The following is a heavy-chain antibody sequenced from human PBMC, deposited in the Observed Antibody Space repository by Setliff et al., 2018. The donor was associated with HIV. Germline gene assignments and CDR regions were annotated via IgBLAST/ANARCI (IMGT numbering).Heavy chain of an antibody. CDR1: GYGFTRKI. CDR3: ARDVGSVWHNWFDP. Sequence: RASVKVSCKASGYGFTRKIIHWVRQAPGQRLEWMGWINVGSGNTKYSLRFQDRVTLTRDTSATTAYMELSSLRSEDTAVYYCARDVGSVWHNWFDPWGQGTLVTVSS. CDR2: INVGSGNT. J-gene: IGHJ5*02. D-gene: IGHD6-19*01. V-gene: IGHV1-3*01.